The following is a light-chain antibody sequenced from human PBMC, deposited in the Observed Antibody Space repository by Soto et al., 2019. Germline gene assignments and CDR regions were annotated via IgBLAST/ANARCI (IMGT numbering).Light chain of an antibody. Sequence: DSQMTQSPSSLSASVGDRVTITCRASQSISSYLNWYQQKPGKAPKLLIYAASSLQSGVPSMFSGSGSGTDFTLTISSLQPEDFATYYCQQSYSTPRFGGGTKVEIK. J-gene: IGKJ4*01. CDR2: AAS. CDR1: QSISSY. V-gene: IGKV1-39*01. CDR3: QQSYSTPR.